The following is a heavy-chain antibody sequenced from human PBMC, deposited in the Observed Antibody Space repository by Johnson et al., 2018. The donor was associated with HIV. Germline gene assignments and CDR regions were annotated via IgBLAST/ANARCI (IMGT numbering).Heavy chain of an antibody. V-gene: IGHV3-33*06. CDR2: IWFDGNNK. CDR3: AKVAVATAAGGVALDI. Sequence: VQLVESGGGVVQPGRSLRLSCAASGFTFSNYGMHWVRQAPGKGLERVAVIWFDGNNKHYSDSVKVRFTISRDNSNNILYLQMNSLRVEDTAVYYCAKVAVATAAGGVALDIWGPGTMVTVS. J-gene: IGHJ3*02. D-gene: IGHD6-13*01. CDR1: GFTFSNYG.